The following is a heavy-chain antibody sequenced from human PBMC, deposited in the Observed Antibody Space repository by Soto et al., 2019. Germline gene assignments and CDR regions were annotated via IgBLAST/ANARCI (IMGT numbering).Heavy chain of an antibody. CDR2: IIPIFGTA. CDR1: GGTFSSYA. Sequence: GASVKVSCKASGGTFSSYAISWVRQAPGQGLEWMGGIIPIFGTANYAQKFQGRVTITADESTSIAYMELSSLRSEDTAVYYLTIGLASYYYYYGMDVWGQGTTVTVSS. D-gene: IGHD3-10*01. V-gene: IGHV1-69*13. J-gene: IGHJ6*02. CDR3: TIGLASYYYYYGMDV.